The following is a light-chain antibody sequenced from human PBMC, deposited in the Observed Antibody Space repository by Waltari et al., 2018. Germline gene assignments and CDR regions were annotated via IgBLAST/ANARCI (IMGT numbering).Light chain of an antibody. Sequence: QSALTQPASVSGSPGQSITISCTGTSSDVGGYNYVSWYQQHPAKAPKLMVYAVSNRHSGVANRFSGSKSGTTASLTISGLQAEDEADYYCSSYISSSTLELFGGGTSLTVL. V-gene: IGLV2-14*03. J-gene: IGLJ2*01. CDR1: SSDVGGYNY. CDR2: AVS. CDR3: SSYISSSTLEL.